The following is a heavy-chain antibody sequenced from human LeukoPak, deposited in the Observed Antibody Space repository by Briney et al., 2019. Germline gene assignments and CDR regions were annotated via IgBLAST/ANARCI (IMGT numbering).Heavy chain of an antibody. CDR1: GXTFSSYA. Sequence: GGSLRLSCAASGXTFSSYAMNWVRQAPGKGREWVSAISGSGDTTYYADSVKGRFTISRDDSKNTLYLQMNSLRAEDTAVYYCAKDLGRYRNNYFDYWGQGTLVTVSS. CDR3: AKDLGRYRNNYFDY. CDR2: ISGSGDTT. V-gene: IGHV3-23*01. D-gene: IGHD1-26*01. J-gene: IGHJ4*02.